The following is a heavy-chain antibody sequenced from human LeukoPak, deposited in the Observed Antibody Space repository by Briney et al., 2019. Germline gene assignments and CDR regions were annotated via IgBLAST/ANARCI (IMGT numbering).Heavy chain of an antibody. Sequence: HRASVKVSCKASGGTFSSYAISWVRQAPGQGLEWMGGIIPIFGTANYAQKFQGRVTITADESTSTAYMELSSLRSEDTAVYYCARDSYDSSVYYVVDYWGQGTLVTVSS. D-gene: IGHD3-22*01. V-gene: IGHV1-69*13. J-gene: IGHJ4*02. CDR1: GGTFSSYA. CDR3: ARDSYDSSVYYVVDY. CDR2: IIPIFGTA.